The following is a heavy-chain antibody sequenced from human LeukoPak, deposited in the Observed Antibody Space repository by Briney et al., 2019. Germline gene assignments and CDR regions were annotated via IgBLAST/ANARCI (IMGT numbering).Heavy chain of an antibody. V-gene: IGHV4-4*07. Sequence: PSETLSLTCTISGTSISNYYWSWIRQPAGKGLEWIGRIYTSGSTYYNPSLKSRVTISVDTSKNQFSLKLSSVTAADTAVYYCARHTGRGDYYYYMDVWGKGTTVTISS. CDR1: GTSISNYY. CDR3: ARHTGRGDYYYYMDV. D-gene: IGHD3-10*01. J-gene: IGHJ6*03. CDR2: IYTSGST.